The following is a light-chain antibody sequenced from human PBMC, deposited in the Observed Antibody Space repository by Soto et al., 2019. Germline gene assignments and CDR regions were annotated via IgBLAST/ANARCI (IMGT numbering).Light chain of an antibody. CDR2: DAS. Sequence: EIVLTQSPATLSLSPGERATLSCRASQSVSSYLAWYQQKPGQAPRLLIYDASNRATGIPARFSGSGSGTDFTLTISSLEPEDFAVYYCQQRSNWPLLTFGGGNKVEI. J-gene: IGKJ4*01. CDR3: QQRSNWPLLT. V-gene: IGKV3-11*01. CDR1: QSVSSY.